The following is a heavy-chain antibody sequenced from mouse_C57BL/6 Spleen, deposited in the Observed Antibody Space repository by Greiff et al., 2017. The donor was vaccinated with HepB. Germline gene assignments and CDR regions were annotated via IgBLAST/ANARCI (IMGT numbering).Heavy chain of an antibody. J-gene: IGHJ2*01. CDR2: IDPENGDT. D-gene: IGHD1-1*01. V-gene: IGHV14-4*01. CDR1: GFNIKDDY. CDR3: TTRITTVFDY. Sequence: VQLQQSGAELVRPGASVKLSCTASGFNIKDDYMHWVKQRPEPGLEWIGWIDPENGDTEYASKFQGKATITADTSSNTAYLQLSSLTSEDTAVYYCTTRITTVFDYWGQGTTLTVSS.